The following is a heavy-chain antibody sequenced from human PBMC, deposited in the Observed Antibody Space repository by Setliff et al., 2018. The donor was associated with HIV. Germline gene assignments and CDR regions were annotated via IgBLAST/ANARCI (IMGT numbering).Heavy chain of an antibody. J-gene: IGHJ4*02. CDR1: GFTFSSYS. CDR3: AVGRFRYYFDY. Sequence: GGSLRLSCAASGFTFSSYSMNWVRQAPGKGLEWVSYISSSSNTIYYADSVKGRFTISRDNAKNSLSLQTNSLRAEDTAIYYCAVGRFRYYFDYWGQGALVTVSS. V-gene: IGHV3-48*04. D-gene: IGHD2-15*01. CDR2: ISSSSNTI.